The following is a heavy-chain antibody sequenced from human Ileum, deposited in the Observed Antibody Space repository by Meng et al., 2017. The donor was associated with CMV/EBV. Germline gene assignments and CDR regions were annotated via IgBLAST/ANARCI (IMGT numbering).Heavy chain of an antibody. CDR3: ASLGGYSSGWSLFDY. CDR1: GFTCSIDD. J-gene: IGHJ4*02. V-gene: IGHV3-30*04. D-gene: IGHD6-19*01. Sequence: SGFTCSIDDMHWVRQAPGKGLEWVAVISYDGSNKYYADSVKGRFTISRDNSKNTLYLQMNSLRAEDTAVYYCASLGGYSSGWSLFDYWGQGTLVTVPQ. CDR2: ISYDGSNK.